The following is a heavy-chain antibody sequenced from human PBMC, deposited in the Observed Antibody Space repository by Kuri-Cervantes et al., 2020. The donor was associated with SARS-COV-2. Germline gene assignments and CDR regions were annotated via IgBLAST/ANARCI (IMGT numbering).Heavy chain of an antibody. J-gene: IGHJ5*02. V-gene: IGHV4-34*01. CDR1: GWSFSGYY. CDR3: ARGRVYCSSTSCFIWSFDP. D-gene: IGHD2-2*01. CDR2: INHSGST. Sequence: QTPSLTCAVHGWSFSGYYWSWIRQPPGKGLEWIGEINHSGSTNYNPSLKSRVTISVDTSKNQFSLKLSSVTAADTAVYYCARGRVYCSSTSCFIWSFDPWGQGTLVTVSS.